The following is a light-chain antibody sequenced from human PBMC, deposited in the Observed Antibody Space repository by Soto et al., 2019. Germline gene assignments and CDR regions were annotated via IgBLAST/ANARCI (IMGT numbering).Light chain of an antibody. CDR3: RSYTSRRPRG. J-gene: IGLJ6*01. CDR1: GSDVGGYDY. CDR2: EVT. Sequence: QCALTQPASVSGSPGQSLTISCTGTGSDVGGYDYVSWYQHHPGKAPKVMIYEVTNRPSGVSNRVSGSKSGNTASLTISGLLAAHEADYYCRSYTSRRPRGFGSWT. V-gene: IGLV2-14*01.